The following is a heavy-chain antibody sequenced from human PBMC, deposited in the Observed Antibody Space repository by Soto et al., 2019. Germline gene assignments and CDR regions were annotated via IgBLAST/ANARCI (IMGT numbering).Heavy chain of an antibody. CDR3: ARVVLEWLPTAGVDD. CDR2: ITAENGNT. J-gene: IGHJ4*02. CDR1: GYSFTSYG. Sequence: QIQLVQSGAEVKKPGASVKVSCKASGYSFTSYGITWVRQAPGQGPEWLGWITAENGNTNYAQKFQGRATVTTDTSTNTAFMELRGLMSDDTSVYCCARVVLEWLPTAGVDDWGQGTLVTVSS. V-gene: IGHV1-18*04. D-gene: IGHD5-12*01.